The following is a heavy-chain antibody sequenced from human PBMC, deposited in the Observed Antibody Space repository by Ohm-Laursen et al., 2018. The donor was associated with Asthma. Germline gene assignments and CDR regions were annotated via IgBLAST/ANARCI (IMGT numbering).Heavy chain of an antibody. J-gene: IGHJ4*02. Sequence: TLSLTCTVSGDSINSGNNYWSWIRQHPGKGLEWIGYIYYSGLTYSNPSLRIRVIISVDTSKNQFSLNLTSVTAADTAVYYCARGAFYYESTGYYFFDHWGQGALVTVSS. V-gene: IGHV4-31*03. CDR3: ARGAFYYESTGYYFFDH. CDR1: GDSINSGNNY. CDR2: IYYSGLT. D-gene: IGHD3-22*01.